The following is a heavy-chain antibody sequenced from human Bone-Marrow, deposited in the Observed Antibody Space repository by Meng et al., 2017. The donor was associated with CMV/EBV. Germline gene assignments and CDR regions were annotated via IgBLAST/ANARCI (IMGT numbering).Heavy chain of an antibody. CDR3: ARDLSSSRTIFGVVIGVYDI. V-gene: IGHV4-59*01. D-gene: IGHD3-3*01. Sequence: GSLRLSCTVSGGSISSYYWSWIRQPPGKGLEWIGYIHYSGTTSYNPSLKSRVTISVDTSKNQFNPTLSSVTAADTAVYYCARDLSSSRTIFGVVIGVYDIWGQGTMVTVSS. CDR2: IHYSGTT. CDR1: GGSISSYY. J-gene: IGHJ3*02.